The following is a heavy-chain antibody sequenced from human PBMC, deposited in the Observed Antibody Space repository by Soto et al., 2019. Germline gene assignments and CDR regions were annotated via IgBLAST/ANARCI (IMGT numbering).Heavy chain of an antibody. CDR3: AREDDGGDTLDV. J-gene: IGHJ6*02. CDR2: IHHSGSI. Sequence: QVQLQQSGPGLVKPSQTLSLTCTVSGGSISSDSYHLTWIRQSPERGMEWIGYIHHSGSILYNPSLKSGVNSSVDSSKNQFALHLSSVTAADSAGYFWAREDDGGDTLDVWGQGTTVTVSS. D-gene: IGHD2-21*02. CDR1: GGSISSDSYH. V-gene: IGHV4-30-4*08.